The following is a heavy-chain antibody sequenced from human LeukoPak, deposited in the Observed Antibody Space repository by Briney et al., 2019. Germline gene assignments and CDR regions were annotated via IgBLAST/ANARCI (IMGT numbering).Heavy chain of an antibody. Sequence: SETLSLTCTVSGGSISSSSYYWGWIRQPPGKGLEWIGSIYYSGSTYYNPSLKSRVTISVDTSKNQFSLKLSSVTAADTTMYYCARHSGDPRSGPSFDYWGQGTLVTVSS. CDR2: IYYSGST. D-gene: IGHD3-10*01. CDR3: ARHSGDPRSGPSFDY. V-gene: IGHV4-39*01. J-gene: IGHJ4*02. CDR1: GGSISSSSYY.